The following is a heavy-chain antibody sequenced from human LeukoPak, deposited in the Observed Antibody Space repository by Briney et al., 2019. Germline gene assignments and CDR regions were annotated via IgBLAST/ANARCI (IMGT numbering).Heavy chain of an antibody. CDR2: XYGSGST. Sequence: EWIGRXYGSGSTXXXXXXXXXLTXXXXTSKNQFSLRLSSVTAADTAIYYCARDKVGTSYFDFWGQGALVTVSS. V-gene: IGHV4-4*07. J-gene: IGHJ4*02. CDR3: ARDKVGTSYFDF. D-gene: IGHD1-26*01.